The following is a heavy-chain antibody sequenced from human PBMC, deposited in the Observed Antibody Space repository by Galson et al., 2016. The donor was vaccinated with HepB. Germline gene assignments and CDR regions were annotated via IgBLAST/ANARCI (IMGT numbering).Heavy chain of an antibody. J-gene: IGHJ3*01. V-gene: IGHV3-30-3*01. CDR1: GFTFNTYA. CDR2: ISYDGSNK. CDR3: ARGRVSNFNTYWYFDL. D-gene: IGHD2-8*02. Sequence: SLRLSCAASGFTFNTYAVHWVRQAPGKGLEWVAVISYDGSNKFYGDSVKGRFTISRDNSKNMLYLQMIDVRTEDTAVYFCARGRVSNFNTYWYFDLWGQGTVVTVSS.